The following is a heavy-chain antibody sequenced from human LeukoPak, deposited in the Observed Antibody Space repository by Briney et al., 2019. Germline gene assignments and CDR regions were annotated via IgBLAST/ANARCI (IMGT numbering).Heavy chain of an antibody. CDR3: ARHKEGYCSSTSCYNFNH. J-gene: IGHJ4*02. D-gene: IGHD2-2*02. CDR1: GYTFTNYW. V-gene: IGHV5-51*01. Sequence: GESLKISCKASGYTFTNYWIGWVRQMPGKGLEWMGIIYPGYSETRYSSSFQGRVTMSAHKSTSTAYLQWSSLQASDTAMYYCARHKEGYCSSTSCYNFNHWGQGTLVTVSP. CDR2: IYPGYSET.